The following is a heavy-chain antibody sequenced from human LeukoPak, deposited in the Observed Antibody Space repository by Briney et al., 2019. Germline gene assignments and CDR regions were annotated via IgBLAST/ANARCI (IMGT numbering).Heavy chain of an antibody. CDR1: GFTFSSYA. J-gene: IGHJ4*02. V-gene: IGHV3-23*01. CDR3: ANEFRAYLGGGPHDY. D-gene: IGHD3-10*01. CDR2: ISGSGGNT. Sequence: GGSLRLSCAASGFTFSSYAMSWVRQAPGKGLEWVSAISGSGGNTYYADSVKGQFTISRDNSKNTLYLQMNSLRAEDTAVYYCANEFRAYLGGGPHDYWGQGTLVTVSS.